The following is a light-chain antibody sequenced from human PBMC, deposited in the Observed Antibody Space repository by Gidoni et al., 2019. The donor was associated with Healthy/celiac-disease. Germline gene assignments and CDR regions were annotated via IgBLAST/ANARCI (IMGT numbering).Light chain of an antibody. CDR1: QSISSY. V-gene: IGKV1-39*01. CDR2: AAS. CDR3: QQSYSTLGT. Sequence: DSQLTQPPSSLSASVGDRVTITCRASQSISSYLNWYQQKPGKAPKLLIYAASSLQSGVPSRFSGSGSGTDFTLTISSLQPEDFATYYCQQSYSTLGTFXPXTKVDIK. J-gene: IGKJ3*01.